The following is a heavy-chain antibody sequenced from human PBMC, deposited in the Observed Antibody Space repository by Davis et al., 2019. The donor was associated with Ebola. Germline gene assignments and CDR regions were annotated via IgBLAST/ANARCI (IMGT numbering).Heavy chain of an antibody. Sequence: SETLSLTCAVSGGSTSSSNWWSWVRQPPGKGLEWIGYIFNIESTKYNLSLKSRVSILVDTSKNQFSLKLSSVTAADTAVYYCARGLPGTIFDSWGQGTLVTVSS. CDR2: IFNIEST. CDR1: GGSTSSSNW. D-gene: IGHD2-8*01. V-gene: IGHV4-4*02. J-gene: IGHJ4*02. CDR3: ARGLPGTIFDS.